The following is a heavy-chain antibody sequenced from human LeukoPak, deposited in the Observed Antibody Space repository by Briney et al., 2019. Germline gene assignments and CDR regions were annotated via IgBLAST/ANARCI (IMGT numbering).Heavy chain of an antibody. CDR1: GFTFSSYG. CDR3: ARDPADCSSTCCSAEYYFDY. D-gene: IGHD2-2*01. V-gene: IGHV3-33*01. Sequence: PGRSLRLSCAASGFTFSSYGMHWVRQAPGKGLEWVAVIWYDGSNKYYADSVEGRFTISRDNSKNTLYLQMNSLRAEDTAVYYCARDPADCSSTCCSAEYYFDYWGQGTLVTVSS. J-gene: IGHJ4*02. CDR2: IWYDGSNK.